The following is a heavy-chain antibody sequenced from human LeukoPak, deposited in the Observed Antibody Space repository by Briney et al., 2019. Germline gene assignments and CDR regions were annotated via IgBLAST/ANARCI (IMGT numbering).Heavy chain of an antibody. V-gene: IGHV3-33*01. CDR1: GFTFSSYG. CDR2: IWYDGSNK. Sequence: GGSLRLSCAASGFTFSSYGMHWVRQAPGKGLEWVAVIWYDGSNKYYADSVKGRFTISRDNSKNTLYLQMNSLRAEDTAVYYCARDSRRYCSSTSRYGRLDYWGQGTLVTVSS. D-gene: IGHD2-2*01. J-gene: IGHJ4*02. CDR3: ARDSRRYCSSTSRYGRLDY.